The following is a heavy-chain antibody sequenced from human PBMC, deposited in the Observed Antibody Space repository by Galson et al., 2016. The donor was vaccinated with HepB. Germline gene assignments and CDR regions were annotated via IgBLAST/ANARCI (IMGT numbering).Heavy chain of an antibody. CDR2: T. Sequence: TYYGDSVKGRFAVSRDNSKNTLSLQLSSLGAEDTAVYYCVRSNFADYWGQGVLVTVTS. J-gene: IGHJ4*02. D-gene: IGHD4-11*01. V-gene: IGHV3-23*01. CDR3: VRSNFADY.